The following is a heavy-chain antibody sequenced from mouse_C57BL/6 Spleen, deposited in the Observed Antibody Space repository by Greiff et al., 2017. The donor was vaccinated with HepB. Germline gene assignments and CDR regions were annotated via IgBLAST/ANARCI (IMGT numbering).Heavy chain of an antibody. CDR1: GYTFTDYY. CDR2: INPNNGGT. Sequence: EVQLQQSGPELVKPGASVKISCKASGYTFTDYYMNWVKQSHGKSLEWIGDINPNNGGTSYNQKFKGKATLTVDKSSSTAYMELRSLTSEDSAVYYCGGSHPLDVWGTGTTVTVSS. CDR3: GGSHPLDV. J-gene: IGHJ1*03. V-gene: IGHV1-26*01. D-gene: IGHD1-1*02.